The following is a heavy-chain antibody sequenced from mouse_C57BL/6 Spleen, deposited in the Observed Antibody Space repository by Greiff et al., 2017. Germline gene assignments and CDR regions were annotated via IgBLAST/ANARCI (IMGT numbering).Heavy chain of an antibody. CDR1: GYTFTGYW. CDR3: ASSLITTVVAFDY. Sequence: QVQLQQPGTELVKPGASVKLSCKASGYTFTGYWMHWVKQRPGQGLEWIGNINPSNGGTNYNEKFKGKATLTVDKSSSTAYMQLSSLTSEDAAVYYCASSLITTVVAFDYWGQGTTLTVSS. J-gene: IGHJ2*01. V-gene: IGHV1-53*01. CDR2: INPSNGGT. D-gene: IGHD1-1*01.